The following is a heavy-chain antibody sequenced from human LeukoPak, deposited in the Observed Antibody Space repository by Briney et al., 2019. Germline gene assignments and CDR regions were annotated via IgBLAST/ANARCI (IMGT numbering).Heavy chain of an antibody. CDR3: ARPYYDSSVWSGLQPMDV. CDR2: ISAYNGNT. D-gene: IGHD3-22*01. Sequence: ASVKVSCKASGYTFTSYGISWVRQAPGQGLEWMGWISAYNGNTNYAQKLQGRVTMTTDTSTSTAYMELRSLRSDDTAVYYCARPYYDSSVWSGLQPMDVWGQGTTVTVSS. V-gene: IGHV1-18*01. J-gene: IGHJ6*02. CDR1: GYTFTSYG.